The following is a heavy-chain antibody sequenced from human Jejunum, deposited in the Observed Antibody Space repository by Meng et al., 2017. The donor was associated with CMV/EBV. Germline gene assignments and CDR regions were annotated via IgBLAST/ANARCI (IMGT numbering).Heavy chain of an antibody. CDR1: GFSLSTSEVG. Sequence: ITLKESGPTLVKPKQTLPLTCTFSGFSLSTSEVGVGWIRQPPGKALEWLAVIYWDDDKRYSPSLKSRLTITKDTSKNQVVLTLTNMDPVDTATYYCALFTRSWFDPWGQGTLVTVSS. CDR3: ALFTRSWFDP. J-gene: IGHJ5*02. V-gene: IGHV2-5*02. D-gene: IGHD2-2*01. CDR2: IYWDDDK.